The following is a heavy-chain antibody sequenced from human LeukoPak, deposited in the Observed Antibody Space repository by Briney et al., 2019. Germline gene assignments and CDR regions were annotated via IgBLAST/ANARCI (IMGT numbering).Heavy chain of an antibody. V-gene: IGHV4-34*01. J-gene: IGHJ4*02. Sequence: PSETLSLTCAVYGGSFSGYYWSWIRQPPGKGLEWIGEINHSGSTNYKPSLKSRVAISVDTSKKQFSLKLSSVTAADTAVYYCASGYPAAGFNYWGQGTLVTVSS. CDR1: GGSFSGYY. CDR3: ASGYPAAGFNY. CDR2: INHSGST. D-gene: IGHD6-13*01.